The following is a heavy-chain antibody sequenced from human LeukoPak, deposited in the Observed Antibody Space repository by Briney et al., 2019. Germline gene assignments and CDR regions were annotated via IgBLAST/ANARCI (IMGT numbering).Heavy chain of an antibody. CDR1: GFTFSSYS. J-gene: IGHJ4*02. Sequence: PGGSLRLSCAAPGFTFSSYSMNWVRQAPGKGLEWVSSISGSSSYIYYADSVKGRFTISRDNAKNSLYLQMNSLRAEDTAVYYCTIAVKFDYWGQGTLVTVSS. D-gene: IGHD6-19*01. CDR3: TIAVKFDY. CDR2: ISGSSSYI. V-gene: IGHV3-21*01.